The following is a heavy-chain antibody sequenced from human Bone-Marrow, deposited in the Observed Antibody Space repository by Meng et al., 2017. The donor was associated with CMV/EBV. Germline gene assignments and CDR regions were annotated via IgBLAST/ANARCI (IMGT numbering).Heavy chain of an antibody. CDR2: ISAYNGNT. CDR3: ARDHWADIVLVPAALGWFDP. D-gene: IGHD2-2*01. CDR1: GYTFTSYG. V-gene: IGHV1-18*01. J-gene: IGHJ5*02. Sequence: QVRVVQSGARVKKPGASVKVSCKASGYTFTSYGISWVRQAPGQGLEWMGWISAYNGNTNYAQKLQGRVTMTTDTSTSTAYMELRSLRSDDTAVYYCARDHWADIVLVPAALGWFDPWGQGTLVTVSS.